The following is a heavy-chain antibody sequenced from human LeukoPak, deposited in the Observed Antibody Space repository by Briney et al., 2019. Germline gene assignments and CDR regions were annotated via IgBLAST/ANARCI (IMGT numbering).Heavy chain of an antibody. V-gene: IGHV1-69*13. CDR2: IIPIFGTA. CDR3: ARELSWAFDI. J-gene: IGHJ3*02. Sequence: EASVKVSCKASGGTFSSYAISWVRQAPGQGLEWMGGIIPIFGTANYAQKFQGRVTITADESTSTAYMELSSLRSEDTAVYYCARELSWAFDIWGQGTMVTASS. D-gene: IGHD3-16*02. CDR1: GGTFSSYA.